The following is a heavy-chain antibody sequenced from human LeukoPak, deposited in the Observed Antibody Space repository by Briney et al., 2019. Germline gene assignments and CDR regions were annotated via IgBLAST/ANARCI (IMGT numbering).Heavy chain of an antibody. CDR1: GYTLTELS. V-gene: IGHV1-24*01. J-gene: IGHJ6*03. Sequence: ASVKVSCKVSGYTLTELSMHWVRQAPGKGLEWMGGFDPEDGETIYAQKFQGRVTMTEDTSTSTAYMELRSLRSDDTAVYYCARVNEVTVAGTHYYYMDVWGKGTTVTVSS. CDR2: FDPEDGET. D-gene: IGHD6-19*01. CDR3: ARVNEVTVAGTHYYYMDV.